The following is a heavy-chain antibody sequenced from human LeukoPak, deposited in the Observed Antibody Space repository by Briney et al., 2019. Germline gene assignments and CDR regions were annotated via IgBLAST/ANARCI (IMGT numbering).Heavy chain of an antibody. Sequence: GGSLRLSCVVSGFNFNNYGMHWVRQAPGKGLDWVASIAYDGSNENYAESVKGRFTISRDNSKNTLYMQLNSLRTEGTAVYYCARPSGSVTIFGVVDYFDYWGQGSLVTVSS. D-gene: IGHD3-3*01. CDR3: ARPSGSVTIFGVVDYFDY. J-gene: IGHJ4*02. CDR1: GFNFNNYG. CDR2: IAYDGSNE. V-gene: IGHV3-30*04.